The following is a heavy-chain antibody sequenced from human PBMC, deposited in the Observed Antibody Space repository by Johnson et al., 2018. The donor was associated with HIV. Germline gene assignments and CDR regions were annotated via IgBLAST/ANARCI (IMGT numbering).Heavy chain of an antibody. D-gene: IGHD1-26*01. CDR3: ARDRELLRADDAFDI. J-gene: IGHJ3*02. Sequence: QMQLVESGGGVVQPGRSLRLSCAASGFTFSSYAMHWVRQAPGKGLEWVAVISYDGSNKYYADSVKGRFTISRDNSKNTLYLQMNSLRAEDTAVYYCARDRELLRADDAFDIWGQGTRVTVSS. V-gene: IGHV3-30*04. CDR2: ISYDGSNK. CDR1: GFTFSSYA.